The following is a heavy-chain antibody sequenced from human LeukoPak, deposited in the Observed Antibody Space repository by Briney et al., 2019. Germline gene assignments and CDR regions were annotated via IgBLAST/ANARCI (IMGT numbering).Heavy chain of an antibody. CDR1: GGSISSYY. V-gene: IGHV4-4*07. D-gene: IGHD3-22*01. J-gene: IGHJ4*02. CDR3: ARVGAPQMNYYDSSGYWCYFDY. Sequence: NPSETLSLTCTVSGGSISSYYWSWIRQPAGKGLEWIGRIYTSGSTNYNPSLKSRVSISVDTSKNQFSLKLSSVTAADTAVYYCARVGAPQMNYYDSSGYWCYFDYWGQGTLVTVSS. CDR2: IYTSGST.